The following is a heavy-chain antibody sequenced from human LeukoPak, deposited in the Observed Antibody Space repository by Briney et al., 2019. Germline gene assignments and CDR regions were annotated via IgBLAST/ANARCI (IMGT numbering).Heavy chain of an antibody. CDR3: ARDLLGWELHYFDY. Sequence: GGSLRLSCAASGFTFSSYAMSWVRQAPGKGLEWVSSISGSSSYIYYADSVQGRFTISRDNARNSLYLQMNSLRAEDTAVYYCARDLLGWELHYFDYWGQGTLVTVSS. CDR2: ISGSSSYI. D-gene: IGHD1-26*01. CDR1: GFTFSSYA. J-gene: IGHJ4*02. V-gene: IGHV3-21*01.